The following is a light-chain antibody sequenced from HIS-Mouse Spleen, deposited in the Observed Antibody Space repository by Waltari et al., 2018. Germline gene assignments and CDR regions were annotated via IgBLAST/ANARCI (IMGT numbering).Light chain of an antibody. CDR2: EVS. Sequence: QSALTQPPSASGSPGQSVPIPCPGTSSDVGGYNYVPWYQQHPGKAPKLMIYEVSKRPSGVPDRFSGSKSGKTASLTVSGLQAEDEADYYCSSYAGSNNVVFGGGTKLTVL. J-gene: IGLJ2*01. CDR3: SSYAGSNNVV. CDR1: SSDVGGYNY. V-gene: IGLV2-8*01.